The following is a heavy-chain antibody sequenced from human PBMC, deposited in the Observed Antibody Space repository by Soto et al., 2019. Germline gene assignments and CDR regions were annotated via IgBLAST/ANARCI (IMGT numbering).Heavy chain of an antibody. V-gene: IGHV1-46*01. CDR2: INPSGGST. D-gene: IGHD2-21*02. CDR1: GYTFTSYY. Sequence: GASVKVSCKASGYTFTSYYMHWVRQAPGQGLEWMGIINPSGGSTSYAQKFQGRVTMTRDTSTSTVYMELSSLRSEDTAVYYCARGTINVVVTAGEYFQHWGQGTLVTVSS. J-gene: IGHJ1*01. CDR3: ARGTINVVVTAGEYFQH.